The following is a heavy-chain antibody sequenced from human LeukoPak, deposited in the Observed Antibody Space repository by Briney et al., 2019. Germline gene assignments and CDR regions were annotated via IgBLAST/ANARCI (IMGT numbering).Heavy chain of an antibody. V-gene: IGHV3-11*05. Sequence: GGSLRLSCADSGFTLSEYYISRGRQAPGKGAEWISHISSSGDYRNYADSVKGRFTISRDNAKKSLYLQMSSLHGYVMVLDYCARVPSLGYYGMDVWGQGTTVTVSS. CDR1: GFTLSEYY. J-gene: IGHJ6*02. D-gene: IGHD1-26*01. CDR3: ARVPSLGYYGMDV. CDR2: ISSSGDYR.